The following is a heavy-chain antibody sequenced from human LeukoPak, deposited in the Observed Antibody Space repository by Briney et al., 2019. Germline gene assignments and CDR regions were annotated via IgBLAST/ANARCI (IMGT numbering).Heavy chain of an antibody. Sequence: PGGSLRLSCTASGFTVGDYAMSWFRQAPGKGLEWVSLIRDKAYGGTTEYAASVKGRFTISRDDSKNIAYLQVNSLKTEDTGVYYCTRDCSSTNCFVDSWGQGTLVTVSS. CDR2: IRDKAYGGTT. V-gene: IGHV3-49*03. CDR1: GFTVGDYA. CDR3: TRDCSSTNCFVDS. J-gene: IGHJ4*02. D-gene: IGHD2-2*01.